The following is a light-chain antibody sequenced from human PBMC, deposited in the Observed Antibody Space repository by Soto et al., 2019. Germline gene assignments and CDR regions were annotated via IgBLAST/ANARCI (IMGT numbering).Light chain of an antibody. CDR1: SGDIGGYNY. V-gene: IGLV2-11*01. CDR3: WSYAGGYSARA. CDR2: DVS. J-gene: IGLJ2*01. Sequence: QSALTQPRSVSGSPGQSVTISCTGTSGDIGGYNYVSWYQQHPGRAPRLIIYDVSRRPSGVPNRFSGSKSGNTASLTISGLQTDDEADYYCWSYAGGYSARAFGGGTKLTVL.